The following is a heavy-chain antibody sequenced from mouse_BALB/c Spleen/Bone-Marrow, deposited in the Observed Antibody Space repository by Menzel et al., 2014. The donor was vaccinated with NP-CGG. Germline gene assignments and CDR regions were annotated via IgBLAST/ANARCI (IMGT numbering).Heavy chain of an antibody. CDR2: IYPSDSYS. J-gene: IGHJ4*01. Sequence: QVQLQQPGAELVRPGASVKVSCKASGYTSTNYWINWVRQRPGQGLEWIGNIYPSDSYSNYNQKFKDKATLTVDKSSSTAYMQLSSPTSEDSAVYYCTRRDRYDYYGVDYWGQGTSVTVSS. V-gene: IGHV1-69*02. CDR3: TRRDRYDYYGVDY. D-gene: IGHD2-14*01. CDR1: GYTSTNYW.